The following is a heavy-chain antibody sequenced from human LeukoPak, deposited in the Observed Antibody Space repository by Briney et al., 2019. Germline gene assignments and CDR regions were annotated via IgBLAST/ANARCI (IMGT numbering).Heavy chain of an antibody. Sequence: GGSLRLSCAASGFTFSSYTIHWVRQPPGKGLEWVAVISFDGSNKYYADSVKGRFTISRDNSKNTLYLQMNSLRAEDTAVYYCAREELGSSLGFDPWGQGTLVTVSS. V-gene: IGHV3-30-3*01. CDR1: GFTFSSYT. CDR3: AREELGSSLGFDP. CDR2: ISFDGSNK. D-gene: IGHD3-16*01. J-gene: IGHJ5*02.